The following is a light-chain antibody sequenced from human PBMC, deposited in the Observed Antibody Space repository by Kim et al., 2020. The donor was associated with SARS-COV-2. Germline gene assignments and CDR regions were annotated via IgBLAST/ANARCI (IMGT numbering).Light chain of an antibody. V-gene: IGKV1-16*02. J-gene: IGKJ1*01. Sequence: ASVGDRVTITCRASQDVRNYLAWFQQKPGKAPKSLIYGASNLESGVPSKFSGSGSGTDFILTISSLQPEDSATYYCQQYNSYPETFGQGTKVDIK. CDR3: QQYNSYPET. CDR1: QDVRNY. CDR2: GAS.